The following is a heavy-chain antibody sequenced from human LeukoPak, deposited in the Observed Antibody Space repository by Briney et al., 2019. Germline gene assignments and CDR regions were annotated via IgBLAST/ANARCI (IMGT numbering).Heavy chain of an antibody. CDR2: IGGSSSSL. V-gene: IGHV3-21*01. CDR3: ARLPEGYSYGYGYYYYYMDV. D-gene: IGHD5-18*01. Sequence: GGSLRLSCVASGFTFSIYSMNWVRQAPGKGLEWVSSIGGSSSSLYYAESVKGRFTISRDNARNSLYLQMNSLRAEDTAVYYCARLPEGYSYGYGYYYYYMDVWGKGTTVTVSS. CDR1: GFTFSIYS. J-gene: IGHJ6*03.